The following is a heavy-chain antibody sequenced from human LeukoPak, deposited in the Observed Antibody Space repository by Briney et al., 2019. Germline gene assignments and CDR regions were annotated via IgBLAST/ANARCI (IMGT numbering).Heavy chain of an antibody. J-gene: IGHJ4*02. CDR2: ISYDGSNK. D-gene: IGHD3-10*01. CDR3: AKDLLYYYGSGSTPDY. Sequence: PGGSLRLSCAASGLTVSSNYMSWVRQAPGKGLEWVAVISYDGSNKYYADSVKGRFTISRDNSKNTLYLQMNSLRAEDTAVYYCAKDLLYYYGSGSTPDYWGQGTLVTVSS. V-gene: IGHV3-30*18. CDR1: GLTVSSNY.